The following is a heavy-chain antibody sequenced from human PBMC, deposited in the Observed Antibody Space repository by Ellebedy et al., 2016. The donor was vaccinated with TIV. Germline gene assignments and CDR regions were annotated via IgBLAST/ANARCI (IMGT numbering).Heavy chain of an antibody. CDR2: INSDGSST. Sequence: GGSLRLSCAASGFTFSSYWMHWVRQAPGKGLVWVSRINSDGSSTSYADSVKGRFTISRDNAKNTLYLQMNSLRAEDTAVYYCARVPAYGGYDYWGQGTLVTVSS. D-gene: IGHD4/OR15-4a*01. CDR1: GFTFSSYW. V-gene: IGHV3-74*01. CDR3: ARVPAYGGYDY. J-gene: IGHJ4*02.